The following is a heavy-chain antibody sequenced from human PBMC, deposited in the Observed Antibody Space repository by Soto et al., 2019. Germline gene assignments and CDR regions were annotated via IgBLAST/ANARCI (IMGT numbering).Heavy chain of an antibody. CDR2: IYRSGTA. CDR3: ARHIGVPGTRGFDY. CDR1: GGSISDNNW. J-gene: IGHJ4*02. D-gene: IGHD2-21*01. V-gene: IGHV4-4*02. Sequence: QVQLQESGPGLVRPSETLSLTCAVSGGSISDNNWWSWVRQPPGKGLEWIGEIYRSGTANYNPSLNSRVTISMDKSKNQISLHLYSVTAADSAVYYCARHIGVPGTRGFDYWGQGTLVTVSS.